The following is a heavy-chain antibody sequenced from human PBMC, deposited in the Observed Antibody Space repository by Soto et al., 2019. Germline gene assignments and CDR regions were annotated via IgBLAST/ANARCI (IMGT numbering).Heavy chain of an antibody. Sequence: SETLSLTCTVSGGSISSSSYYWGWIRQPPGKGLEWIGSIYYSGSTYYNPSLKSRVTISVDTSKNQFSLKLSSVTAADTAVYYCARRSGYGSGSYYNIGWFDPWGQGTLVTVSS. J-gene: IGHJ5*02. CDR2: IYYSGST. CDR1: GGSISSSSYY. CDR3: ARRSGYGSGSYYNIGWFDP. D-gene: IGHD3-10*01. V-gene: IGHV4-39*07.